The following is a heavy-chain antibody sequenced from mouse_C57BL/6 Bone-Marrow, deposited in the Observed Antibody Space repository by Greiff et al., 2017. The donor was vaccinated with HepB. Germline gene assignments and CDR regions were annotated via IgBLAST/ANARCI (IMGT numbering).Heavy chain of an antibody. CDR3: ASVVAPYYFDY. D-gene: IGHD1-1*01. V-gene: IGHV1-54*01. Sequence: QVQLKQSGAELVRPGTSVKVSCKASGYAFTNYLIEWVKQRPGQGLVWIGVINPGSGGTNYNEKFKGKATLIADKASSTAYMQISSLTSEDSAVYFCASVVAPYYFDYWGHGTTLTVSS. CDR2: INPGSGGT. J-gene: IGHJ2*01. CDR1: GYAFTNYL.